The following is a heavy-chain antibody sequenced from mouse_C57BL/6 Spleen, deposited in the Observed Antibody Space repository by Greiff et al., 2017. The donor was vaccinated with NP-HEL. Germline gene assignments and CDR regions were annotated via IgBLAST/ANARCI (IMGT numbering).Heavy chain of an antibody. J-gene: IGHJ3*01. D-gene: IGHD2-4*01. V-gene: IGHV14-3*01. CDR2: IDPANGNT. CDR3: ARWDDYDELWFAY. Sequence: EVKLQESVAELVRPGASVKLSCTASGFNIKNTYMHWVKQRPEQGLEWIGRIDPANGNTKYAPKFQGKATITADTSSNTAYLQLSSLTSEDTAIYYCARWDDYDELWFAYWGQGTLVTVSA. CDR1: GFNIKNTY.